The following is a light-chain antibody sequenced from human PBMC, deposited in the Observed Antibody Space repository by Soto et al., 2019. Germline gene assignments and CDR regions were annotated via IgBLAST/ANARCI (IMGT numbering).Light chain of an antibody. CDR3: AAWDDSPSGSWV. CDR2: RNN. V-gene: IGLV1-47*01. CDR1: SSNIGSNY. Sequence: QSVLTQPPSASGTPGQRVTISCSGSSSNIGSNYVYWYQQLPGTAPKLLIYRNNQRPSGVPDRFSGSKSGTSASLAISGLRSEDEADYYCAAWDDSPSGSWVFGGGTNLTVL. J-gene: IGLJ3*02.